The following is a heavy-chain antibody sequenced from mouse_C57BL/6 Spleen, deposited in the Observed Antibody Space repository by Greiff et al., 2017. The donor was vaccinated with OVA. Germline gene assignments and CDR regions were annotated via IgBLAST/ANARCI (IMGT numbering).Heavy chain of an antibody. Sequence: EVKVVESEGGLVQPGSSMKLTCTASGFTFSDYYMAWVRQVPEKGLEWVANINYDGSSTYYLDSLKSRFIISRDNAKNILYLQMSSLKSEDTATYYCARYVDGYHGWFAYWGQGTLVTVSA. D-gene: IGHD2-3*01. CDR1: GFTFSDYY. CDR2: INYDGSST. V-gene: IGHV5-16*01. J-gene: IGHJ3*01. CDR3: ARYVDGYHGWFAY.